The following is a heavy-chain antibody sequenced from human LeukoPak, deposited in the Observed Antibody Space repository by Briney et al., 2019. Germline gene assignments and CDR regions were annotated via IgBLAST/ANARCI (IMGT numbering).Heavy chain of an antibody. Sequence: PGGSLRLSCAASGFTFSSSAMHWVRQAPGKGLEWVAVISYDGSNKYYADSVKGRFTISRDNSKNTLYLQMNSLRAKDTAVYYCARTDYVDDELGDYSGQGNLVTASS. CDR1: GFTFSSSA. V-gene: IGHV3-30-3*01. J-gene: IGHJ4*02. CDR2: ISYDGSNK. D-gene: IGHD4-17*01. CDR3: ARTDYVDDELGDY.